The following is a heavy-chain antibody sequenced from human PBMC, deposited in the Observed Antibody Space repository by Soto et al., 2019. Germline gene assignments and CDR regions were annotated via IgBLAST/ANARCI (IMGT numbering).Heavy chain of an antibody. CDR2: INAGNGNT. CDR1: GYTFTSYA. CDR3: ARDDIESYYYYYGMDV. J-gene: IGHJ6*02. V-gene: IGHV1-3*01. D-gene: IGHD3-9*01. Sequence: ASVKVSCKASGYTFTSYAMHWVRQAPGQRLEWMGWINAGNGNTKYSQKFQGRVTITRDTSASTAYMELSSLRSEDTAVYYCARDDIESYYYYYGMDVWGQGTTVTVSS.